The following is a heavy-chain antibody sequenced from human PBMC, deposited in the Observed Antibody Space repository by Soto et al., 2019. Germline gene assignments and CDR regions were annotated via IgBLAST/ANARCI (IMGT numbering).Heavy chain of an antibody. V-gene: IGHV3-66*01. Sequence: GSMRLSCAASGFTVSTKYMSWVRQAPGKGLEWVSVIYSGGSTFYAGSVRGRFTISRDNSKNTVNLQMNSLRAEDTAVYYCARDPWAADYWGQGTLVTVSS. D-gene: IGHD3-16*01. CDR3: ARDPWAADY. CDR1: GFTVSTKY. CDR2: IYSGGST. J-gene: IGHJ4*02.